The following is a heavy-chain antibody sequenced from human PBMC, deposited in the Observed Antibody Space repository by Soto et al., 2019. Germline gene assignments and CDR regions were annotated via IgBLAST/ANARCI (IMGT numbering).Heavy chain of an antibody. CDR1: GVTFNNYG. CDR3: ARESGYQEPLAQQLPXF. V-gene: IGHV3-33*01. J-gene: IGHJ4*02. CDR2: IWHDGSNK. Sequence: GGSLRLSCAASGVTFNNYGMHWVRQAPGKGLEWVAGIWHDGSNKYYRDSVKGRFTISRDNSKNMLYLQMNSLRAEDTAVYHCARESGYQEPLAQQLPXFWGQGIMVTVSS. D-gene: IGHD6-13*01.